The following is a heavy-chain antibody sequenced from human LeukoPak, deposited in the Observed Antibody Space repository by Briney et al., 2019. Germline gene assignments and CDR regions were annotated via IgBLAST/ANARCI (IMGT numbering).Heavy chain of an antibody. CDR1: GGSFSGYY. Sequence: SETLSLTCAVYGGSFSGYYWSWIRQPPGKGLEWIGEINHSGSTNYNPSLKSRVTISVDTSKNQFSLSLNSVTAADTAVYYCARETNWSDSSGYITYFYHYMDVWGKGTTVTVSS. CDR3: ARETNWSDSSGYITYFYHYMDV. V-gene: IGHV4-34*01. CDR2: INHSGST. D-gene: IGHD3-22*01. J-gene: IGHJ6*03.